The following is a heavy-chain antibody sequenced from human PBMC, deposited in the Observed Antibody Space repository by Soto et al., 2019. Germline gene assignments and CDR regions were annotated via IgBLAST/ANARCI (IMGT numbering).Heavy chain of an antibody. CDR2: ISYSGST. CDR1: GGSISSGDYY. J-gene: IGHJ5*02. CDR3: ARVRDWFDP. V-gene: IGHV4-30-4*01. Sequence: SETLSLTCTVSGGSISSGDYYWSWIRQPPGKGLEWIGYISYSGSTYYNPSLKSRVTISVDTSKNQFSLRLTSVTAADTAVYYCARVRDWFDPWGQGTLVTVSS. D-gene: IGHD3-3*01.